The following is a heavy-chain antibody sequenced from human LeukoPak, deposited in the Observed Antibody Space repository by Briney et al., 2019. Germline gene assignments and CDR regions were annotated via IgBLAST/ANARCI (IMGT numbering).Heavy chain of an antibody. CDR3: AKDRSCTNNIRHGDFDY. Sequence: GGSLRLSCAASGFTFSNYAMSWVRQAPGKGLEWVPGISGSGGDTYYADSVKGRFTISRDNSKNTLYLQMNSLRAEDTAVYYCAKDRSCTNNIRHGDFDYWGQGTLVTVSS. J-gene: IGHJ4*02. CDR1: GFTFSNYA. D-gene: IGHD2-8*01. CDR2: ISGSGGDT. V-gene: IGHV3-23*01.